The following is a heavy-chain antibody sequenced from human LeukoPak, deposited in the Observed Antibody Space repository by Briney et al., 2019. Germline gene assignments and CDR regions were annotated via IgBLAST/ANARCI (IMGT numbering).Heavy chain of an antibody. J-gene: IGHJ3*02. D-gene: IGHD7-27*01. Sequence: ASVKVSCKASGYTFTGYYMHWVRQAPGQGLEWMGWINPSSGGTNYAQKFQGRVTMTRDTSISTAYMELSRLRSDDTAVYYCARGRPSRTYWGAFDIWGQGTMVTVSS. CDR2: INPSSGGT. V-gene: IGHV1-2*02. CDR3: ARGRPSRTYWGAFDI. CDR1: GYTFTGYY.